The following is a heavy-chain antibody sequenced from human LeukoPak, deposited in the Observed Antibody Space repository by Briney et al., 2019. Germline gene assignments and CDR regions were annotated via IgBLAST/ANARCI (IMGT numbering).Heavy chain of an antibody. Sequence: SETLSLTCAVYGGSFSGYYWSWIRQPPGKGLEWIGEINHSGSTNYNPSLKSRVTISVDTSKNQFSLKLSSVTAADTAVYYCARRYHYDSSGYYRYYYYGMDVWGQGTTVTVSS. CDR3: ARRYHYDSSGYYRYYYYGMDV. J-gene: IGHJ6*02. CDR2: INHSGST. CDR1: GGSFSGYY. D-gene: IGHD3-22*01. V-gene: IGHV4-34*01.